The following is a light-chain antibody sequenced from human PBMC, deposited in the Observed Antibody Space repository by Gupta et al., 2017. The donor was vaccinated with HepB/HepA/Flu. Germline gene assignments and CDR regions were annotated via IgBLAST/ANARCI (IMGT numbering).Light chain of an antibody. J-gene: IGKJ3*01. CDR3: QNYNSAPFT. CDR2: AAS. CDR1: QGISNY. Sequence: DIQMTQSPSSLSASVGDSVTLPCRASQGISNYLAWYQQTPGKVPKLLIYAASPEQAGAPSRFSGSACGTYFPLTISILHPEDVATYYCQNYNSAPFTFGRGTKVDIK. V-gene: IGKV1-27*01.